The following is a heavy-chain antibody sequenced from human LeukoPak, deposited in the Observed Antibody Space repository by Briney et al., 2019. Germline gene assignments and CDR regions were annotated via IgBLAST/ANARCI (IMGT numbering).Heavy chain of an antibody. J-gene: IGHJ3*02. V-gene: IGHV3-11*01. D-gene: IGHD6-13*01. CDR2: ISSSGRTI. CDR1: GFTFSDCY. Sequence: SGGSLRLSCAASGFTFSDCYMSWIRQAPGKGLEWVSYISSSGRTIYYADSVKGRFTISRDNAKNSLYLQMNSLRAEDTAVYYCAKVLVASEQLVRRDAFDIWGQGTMVTVSS. CDR3: AKVLVASEQLVRRDAFDI.